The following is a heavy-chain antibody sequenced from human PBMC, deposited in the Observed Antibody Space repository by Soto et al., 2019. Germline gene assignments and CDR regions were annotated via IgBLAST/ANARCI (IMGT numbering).Heavy chain of an antibody. V-gene: IGHV4-34*01. J-gene: IGHJ4*02. Sequence: QVQLQQWGAGLLKPSETLSLTCAVYGGSFSGYYWSWIRQPPGKGLEWIGEINHSGSTNYNPSLTSRVTISVDTSKNQFSLKLSSVTAADTAVYYCARSVRTRMNYWGQGTLVTVSS. CDR1: GGSFSGYY. CDR2: INHSGST. D-gene: IGHD1-1*01. CDR3: ARSVRTRMNY.